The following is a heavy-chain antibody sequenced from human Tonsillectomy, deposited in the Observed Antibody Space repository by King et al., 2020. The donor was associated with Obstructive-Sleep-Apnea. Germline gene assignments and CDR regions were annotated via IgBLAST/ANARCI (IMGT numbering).Heavy chain of an antibody. Sequence: VQLVESGGGLVQPGGSLRRSCAASGFNFSSYAMSWVRQAPGKGLEWVSAISGSGGSTYYADSVKGRFTISRDNSKNTQYLQMNSLRAEDTAVYYCANLPSFYGSGGATVDYWGQGTLVTVSS. CDR1: GFNFSSYA. J-gene: IGHJ4*02. V-gene: IGHV3-23*04. CDR3: ANLPSFYGSGGATVDY. CDR2: ISGSGGST. D-gene: IGHD6-25*01.